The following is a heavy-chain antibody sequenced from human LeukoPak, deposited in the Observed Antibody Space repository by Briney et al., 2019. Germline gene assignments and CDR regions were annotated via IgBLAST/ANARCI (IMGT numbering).Heavy chain of an antibody. CDR1: GGSLGNYA. D-gene: IGHD1-14*01. CDR2: IIPIFGTA. CDR3: ARGTPEYFQH. J-gene: IGHJ1*01. V-gene: IGHV1-69*05. Sequence: ASVKVSCKSSGGSLGNYAFSWVRQAPGQGLEWMGGIIPIFGTANYAQKFQGRVTITTDESTSTAYMELSSLRSEDTAVYYCARGTPEYFQHWGQGTLVTVSS.